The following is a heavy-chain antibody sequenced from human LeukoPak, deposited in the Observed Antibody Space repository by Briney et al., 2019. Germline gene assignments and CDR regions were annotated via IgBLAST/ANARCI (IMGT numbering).Heavy chain of an antibody. CDR3: ARDLKLRQPRPQTNWFDP. CDR1: GGTFSSYA. J-gene: IGHJ5*02. Sequence: SVKVSCKASGGTFSSYAISWVRQAPGQGLEWMGGIIPIFGTANYAQKFQGRVTITADESTSTAYMELSSLRSEDTAVYYCARDLKLRQPRPQTNWFDPRGQGTLVTVSS. V-gene: IGHV1-69*13. CDR2: IIPIFGTA.